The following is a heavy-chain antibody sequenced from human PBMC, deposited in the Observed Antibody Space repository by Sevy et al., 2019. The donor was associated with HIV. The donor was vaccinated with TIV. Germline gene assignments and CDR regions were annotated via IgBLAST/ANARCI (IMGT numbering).Heavy chain of an antibody. CDR2: ISSSSADI. J-gene: IGHJ3*02. D-gene: IGHD1-26*01. CDR3: ARDLLVGSTYVFDI. Sequence: GGSLRLSCAASGFTCSNYNMNWVRQAPGEGLKWVSSISSSSADIYYTDSVKGRFTGTRDNSRKSLFLQMNGLSAEDTALYYCARDLLVGSTYVFDIWGRGTMVTVSS. V-gene: IGHV3-21*01. CDR1: GFTCSNYN.